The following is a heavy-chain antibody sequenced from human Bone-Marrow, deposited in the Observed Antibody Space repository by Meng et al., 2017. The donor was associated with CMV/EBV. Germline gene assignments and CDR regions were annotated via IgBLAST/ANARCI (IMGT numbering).Heavy chain of an antibody. Sequence: SETLSLTCTVSDDSISSSSYYWGWIRQPPGKGLEWMGSFYYSGSTYYSPSLKSRVTISGDMSKNQFSLKLSSVTAADTAVYYCARVSIFGVVPNWFDPWGQGTLVTVSS. D-gene: IGHD3-3*01. V-gene: IGHV4-39*07. CDR3: ARVSIFGVVPNWFDP. CDR2: FYYSGST. J-gene: IGHJ5*02. CDR1: DDSISSSSYY.